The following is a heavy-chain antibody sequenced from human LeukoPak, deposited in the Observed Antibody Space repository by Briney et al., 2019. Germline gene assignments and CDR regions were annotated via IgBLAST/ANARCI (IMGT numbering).Heavy chain of an antibody. J-gene: IGHJ4*02. Sequence: GGSLKLSCAASGFTFSGSAMHWVRQASGEGLEWVGRIRSKANSYATAYAASVKGRFTISRDDSKNTAYLQMNSPKTEDTAVYYCTSLHDGYLEVFDYWGQGTLVTVSS. CDR3: TSLHDGYLEVFDY. V-gene: IGHV3-73*01. D-gene: IGHD5-18*01. CDR2: IRSKANSYAT. CDR1: GFTFSGSA.